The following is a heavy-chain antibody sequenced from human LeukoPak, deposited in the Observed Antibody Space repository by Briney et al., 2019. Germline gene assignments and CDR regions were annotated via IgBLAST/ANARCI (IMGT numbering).Heavy chain of an antibody. V-gene: IGHV3-7*03. Sequence: GGSLRLSCEGSGFTFSNYWMSWVRQAPGKGLEWVANIQQHGSETYYGDSVKGRFTISRDNSKNTLYLQLKSLRVEDTAVYFCAKALGSWDDHVRCAFDMWGQGTIITVSS. CDR1: GFTFSNYW. CDR3: AKALGSWDDHVRCAFDM. J-gene: IGHJ3*02. D-gene: IGHD2-15*01. CDR2: IQQHGSET.